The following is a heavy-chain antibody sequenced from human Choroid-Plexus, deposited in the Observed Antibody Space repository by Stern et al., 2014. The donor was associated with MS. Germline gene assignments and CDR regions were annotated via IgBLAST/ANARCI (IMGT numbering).Heavy chain of an antibody. CDR1: GFTFGSCA. Sequence: VQLVESGGGVVQPGRPLRLSCVASGFTFGSCAMHWVRKGPGKGLEWGAVLSYDVSNKYYADSVKGRFTISRDNSQNTLYMQMSSLRPEDTAVYYCAKDRQYLTYFFDHWGQGSLVTVSS. D-gene: IGHD2/OR15-2a*01. V-gene: IGHV3-30*18. J-gene: IGHJ5*02. CDR2: LSYDVSNK. CDR3: AKDRQYLTYFFDH.